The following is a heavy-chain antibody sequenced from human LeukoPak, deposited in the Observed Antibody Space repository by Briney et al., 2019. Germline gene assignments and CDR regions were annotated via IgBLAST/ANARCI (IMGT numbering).Heavy chain of an antibody. D-gene: IGHD3-9*01. J-gene: IGHJ5*02. CDR1: GYSFTRYW. V-gene: IGHV5-10-1*01. CDR2: IDPSYSYT. Sequence: GESLKISCKGSGYSFTRYWISWVRQMPGKGLEWMGRIDPSYSYTNYSPSFQGHVTISADKSISTAYLQWSSLKASDTAMYYCARTVSYYDILTGYSETNWFDPWGQGTLVTVSS. CDR3: ARTVSYYDILTGYSETNWFDP.